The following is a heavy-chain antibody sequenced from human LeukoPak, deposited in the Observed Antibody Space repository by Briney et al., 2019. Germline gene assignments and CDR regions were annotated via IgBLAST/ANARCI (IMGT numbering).Heavy chain of an antibody. CDR3: ARSKSGSSPFDY. CDR1: GFTVSSNY. V-gene: IGHV3-66*01. D-gene: IGHD1-26*01. J-gene: IGHJ4*02. CDR2: IYSGGST. Sequence: PGGSLRLSCAASGFTVSSNYMSWVRQAPGKGLEWVSVIYSGGSTYYADSVKGRFTISRDNSKNTLYLQMNSLRAEDTAVYYCARSKSGSSPFDYWGQGTLVTVSS.